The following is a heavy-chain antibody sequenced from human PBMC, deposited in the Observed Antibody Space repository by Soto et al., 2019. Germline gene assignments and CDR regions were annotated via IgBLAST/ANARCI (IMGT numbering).Heavy chain of an antibody. CDR1: GFTFSSYA. Sequence: PGGSLRLSCAASGFTFSSYAMSWVRQAPGKGLEWVSAISGSGGSTYYADSVKGRFTISRDNSKNTLYLQMNSLRAEDTAVYYCAKGESGTDDNYYYYGMDVWGQGTTVTVSS. CDR2: ISGSGGST. CDR3: AKGESGTDDNYYYYGMDV. V-gene: IGHV3-23*01. J-gene: IGHJ6*02. D-gene: IGHD1-1*01.